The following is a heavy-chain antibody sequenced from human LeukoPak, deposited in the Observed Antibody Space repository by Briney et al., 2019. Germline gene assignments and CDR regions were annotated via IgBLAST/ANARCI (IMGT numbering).Heavy chain of an antibody. Sequence: SETLSLTCTVSGGSISSYYWSWIRQPPGKGLEWIGYIYYSGSTNYNPSLKSRVTISVDTSKNQFSLKLSSVTAADTAVYYCARVSPKSGGYFDYDFWSGPFDYWGQGTLVTVSS. CDR3: ARVSPKSGGYFDYDFWSGPFDY. J-gene: IGHJ4*02. D-gene: IGHD3-3*01. CDR2: IYYSGST. CDR1: GGSISSYY. V-gene: IGHV4-59*01.